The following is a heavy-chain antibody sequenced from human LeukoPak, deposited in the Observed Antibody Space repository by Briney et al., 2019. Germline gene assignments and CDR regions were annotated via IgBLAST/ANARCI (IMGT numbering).Heavy chain of an antibody. D-gene: IGHD5-12*01. V-gene: IGHV4-59*01. CDR2: IYYSGST. J-gene: IGHJ4*02. Sequence: SETLSLTCTVSGGSISSYYWSWIRQPPGKGLEWIGYIYYSGSTNYNPSLKSRVTISVDTSKNQFSLKLSSVTAADTAMYYCARARRGYGRSFDYWGQGTLVTVSS. CDR1: GGSISSYY. CDR3: ARARRGYGRSFDY.